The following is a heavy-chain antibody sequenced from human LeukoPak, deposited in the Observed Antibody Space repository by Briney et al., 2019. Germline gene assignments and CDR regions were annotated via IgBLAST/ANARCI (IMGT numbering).Heavy chain of an antibody. CDR1: GFTFSSYA. Sequence: GGSLRLSCAASGFTFSSYAMSWVRQAPGKGLEWVSAISDSGGSSYYADSVKGRFTISRDNSKNTLYLQMNSLRAGDTAVYYCATSGLSRFGFWGQGTLVTVSS. V-gene: IGHV3-23*01. CDR2: ISDSGGSS. D-gene: IGHD2/OR15-2a*01. CDR3: ATSGLSRFGF. J-gene: IGHJ4*02.